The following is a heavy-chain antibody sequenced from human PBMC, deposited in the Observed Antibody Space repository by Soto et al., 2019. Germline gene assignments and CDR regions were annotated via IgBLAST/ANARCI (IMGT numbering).Heavy chain of an antibody. CDR2: ISYDGSNK. V-gene: IGHV3-30*18. J-gene: IGHJ6*02. CDR1: GFTFSSYG. Sequence: GGSLRLSCAASGFTFSSYGMHWVRQAPGKGLEWAAVISYDGSNKYYADSVKGRFTISRDNSKNTLYLQMNSLRAEDTAVYYCANAVATLKDYYYYYGMDVWGQGTTVTVS. D-gene: IGHD5-12*01. CDR3: ANAVATLKDYYYYYGMDV.